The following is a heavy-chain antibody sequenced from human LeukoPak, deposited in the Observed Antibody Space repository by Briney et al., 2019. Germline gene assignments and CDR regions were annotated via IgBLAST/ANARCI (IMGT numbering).Heavy chain of an antibody. V-gene: IGHV3-11*01. CDR2: ISSSGSTI. CDR3: AKGTVVVPAAFDY. D-gene: IGHD2-2*01. J-gene: IGHJ4*02. CDR1: GFTFSDYY. Sequence: GGSLRLSCAASGFTFSDYYMSWIRQAPGKGLEWVSYISSSGSTIYYADSVKGRFTISRDNSKNTLYLQMNSLRAEDTAVYYRAKGTVVVPAAFDYWGQGTLVTVSS.